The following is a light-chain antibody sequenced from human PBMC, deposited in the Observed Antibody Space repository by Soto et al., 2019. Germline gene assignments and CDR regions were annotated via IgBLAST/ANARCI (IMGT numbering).Light chain of an antibody. CDR2: GAS. CDR1: QSVSSN. V-gene: IGKV3-15*01. J-gene: IGKJ1*01. Sequence: EIVMTQSPATLSVSPGERATLSCRASQSVSSNLAWYQQKPGQAPRLLIYGASTRATGIPARISGTGAGTDFTLTITSLQSEDLAVYYCQQYNNWPPWTFGQGTKVEIK. CDR3: QQYNNWPPWT.